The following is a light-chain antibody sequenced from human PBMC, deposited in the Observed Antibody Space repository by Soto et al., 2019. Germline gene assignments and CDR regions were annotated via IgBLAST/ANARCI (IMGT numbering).Light chain of an antibody. CDR1: QSVSSN. J-gene: IGKJ1*01. CDR3: QQYNNWPWT. CDR2: GAS. V-gene: IGKV3-15*01. Sequence: EIVMTQSPATLSVSPGERATLSCRASQSVSSNLAWYQQKPGQAPRLLIYGASTRATGIPARFSGSGSGTEFALIIISLQSEDVAVYYCQQYNNWPWTFGQGTKVEIK.